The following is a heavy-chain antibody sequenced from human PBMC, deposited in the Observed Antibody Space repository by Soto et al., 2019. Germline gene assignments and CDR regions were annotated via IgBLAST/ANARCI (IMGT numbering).Heavy chain of an antibody. V-gene: IGHV4-34*01. Sequence: QVQLQRWGAGLLRPSETLSLTCAVYGGSFRGYYWTWLRQSPGRGLEWIGEINHSGSRNSNPSLKSRLTISVATSRTQFSMNLTSVTAADAAVYYCARGLVFMSTNALDLWGQGTRVIVSS. CDR2: INHSGSR. J-gene: IGHJ3*01. CDR1: GGSFRGYY. CDR3: ARGLVFMSTNALDL.